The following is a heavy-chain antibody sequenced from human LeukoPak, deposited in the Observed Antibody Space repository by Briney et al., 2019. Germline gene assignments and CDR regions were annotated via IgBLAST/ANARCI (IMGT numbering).Heavy chain of an antibody. CDR3: ARISNSYDSGGYSHWYFDL. D-gene: IGHD3-22*01. V-gene: IGHV4-31*03. CDR1: GGSISSGGYY. J-gene: IGHJ2*01. CDR2: IYYSGST. Sequence: PSETLSLTCTVSGGSISSGGYYWSWIRQHPGKGLEWIGYIYYSGSTYYNPSLKSRVTISVDTSKKQFSLKLSSVTAADTAVYYCARISNSYDSGGYSHWYFDLWGRGTLVTVSS.